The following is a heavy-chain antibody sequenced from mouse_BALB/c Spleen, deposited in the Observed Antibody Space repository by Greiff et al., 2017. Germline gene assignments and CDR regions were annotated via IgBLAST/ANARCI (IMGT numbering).Heavy chain of an antibody. CDR3: AGGYPFAY. V-gene: IGHV8-12*01. D-gene: IGHD2-2*01. J-gene: IGHJ3*01. Sequence: ESGPGILQPSQTLSLTCSFSGFSLSTSGMGVSWIRQPSGKGLEWLAHIYWDDDKRYNPSLKSRLTISKDTSRNQVFLNITSVDTADTATYYCAGGYPFAYWGQGTLVTVSA. CDR1: GFSLSTSGMG. CDR2: IYWDDDK.